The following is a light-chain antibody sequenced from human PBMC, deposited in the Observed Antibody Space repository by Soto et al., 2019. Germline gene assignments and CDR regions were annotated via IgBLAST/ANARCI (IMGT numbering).Light chain of an antibody. V-gene: IGKV3-11*01. CDR2: DAS. J-gene: IGKJ4*01. Sequence: IVWTKCPGTLTLSPGATATLSCRASQSVGKYLVWYQQKPGQAPRLLIYDASNMATGIPARFGGSGSGTDFTLTISSLEPEDFAVYYCQQRYNTLLTFGRGTKLEI. CDR1: QSVGKY. CDR3: QQRYNTLLT.